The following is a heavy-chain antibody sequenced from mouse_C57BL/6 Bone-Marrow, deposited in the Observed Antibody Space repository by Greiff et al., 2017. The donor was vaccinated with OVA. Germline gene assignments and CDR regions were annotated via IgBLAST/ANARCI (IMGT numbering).Heavy chain of an antibody. CDR2: INPNNGGT. Sequence: EVQLHQSGPELVKPGASVKISCKASGYTFTDYYMNCVKQSHGKSLEWIGDINPNNGGTSYNQKFKGKATLTVDKSSSTAYMQLSSLTSEDSAVYYCAIRDYSNYGDDYWGQGTTLTVSS. CDR3: AIRDYSNYGDDY. V-gene: IGHV1-26*01. D-gene: IGHD2-5*01. J-gene: IGHJ2*01. CDR1: GYTFTDYY.